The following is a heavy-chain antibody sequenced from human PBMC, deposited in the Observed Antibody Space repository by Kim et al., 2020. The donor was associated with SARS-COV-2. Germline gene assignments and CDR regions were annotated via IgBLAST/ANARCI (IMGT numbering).Heavy chain of an antibody. V-gene: IGHV5-51*01. CDR3: ARHSALNPGTATDY. Sequence: GESLKISCKGSGYSFSTYWIGWVRQMPGKGLEWMGIIYPGDSDTRYSPSFQGQVIITADKSISTAYLQWTSLKASDTAMYYCARHSALNPGTATDYWGQGTLVTVSS. CDR2: IYPGDSDT. CDR1: GYSFSTYW. D-gene: IGHD6-13*01. J-gene: IGHJ4*02.